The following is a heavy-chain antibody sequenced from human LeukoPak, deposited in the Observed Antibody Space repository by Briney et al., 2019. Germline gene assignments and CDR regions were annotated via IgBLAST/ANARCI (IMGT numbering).Heavy chain of an antibody. D-gene: IGHD3-10*01. CDR2: ISSSGSTI. J-gene: IGHJ4*02. CDR3: AKDTARGVIAYYFDY. Sequence: PGGSLRLSCAASGFTFSDYYMSWIRQAPGKGLEWVSYISSSGSTIYYADSVKGRFTISTGNSKNSLYLQMNSLRAEDTAVYYCAKDTARGVIAYYFDYWGQGTLVTVSS. CDR1: GFTFSDYY. V-gene: IGHV3-11*01.